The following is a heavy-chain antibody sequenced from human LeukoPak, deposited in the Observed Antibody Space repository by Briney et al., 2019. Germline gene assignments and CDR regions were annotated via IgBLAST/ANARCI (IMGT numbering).Heavy chain of an antibody. D-gene: IGHD4-17*01. CDR3: ARGGDYGDYVSAFDI. CDR1: GYTFTSYG. J-gene: IGHJ3*02. V-gene: IGHV1-18*01. CDR2: ISAYNGNT. Sequence: ASVKVSCNASGYTFTSYGISLVRQAPGQGLEWMGWISAYNGNTNYAQKLQGRVTMTTDTSTSTAYMELRSLRSDDTAVYYCARGGDYGDYVSAFDIWGQGTMVTVSS.